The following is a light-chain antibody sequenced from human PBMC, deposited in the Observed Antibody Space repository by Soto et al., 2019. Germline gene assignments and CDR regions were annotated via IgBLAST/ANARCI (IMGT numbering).Light chain of an antibody. CDR1: QSVSSN. J-gene: IGKJ4*01. CDR2: SAS. CDR3: QQYHNWQLT. Sequence: EIIMTKSKDTLSVSPGERASLSCWASQSVSSNLAWYQQKPGQAPRLLIHSASTRATGVPARFSGSGSGTEFTLTISSLQSEDSAVYHCQQYHNWQLTSCGGTKVDIK. V-gene: IGKV3-15*01.